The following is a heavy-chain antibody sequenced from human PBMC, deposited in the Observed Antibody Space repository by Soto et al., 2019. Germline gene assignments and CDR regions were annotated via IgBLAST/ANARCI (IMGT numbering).Heavy chain of an antibody. D-gene: IGHD3-10*01. Sequence: QVQLVQSGAEVKKPGASVKVSCKASGYTFTSYAMHWVRQAPGQRLEWMGWINAGNGNTKYSQKFQGRVTITRDTAASTAYMELSSLRSEDTAVYYCARDMGFGPSDYWGQGTLVTVSS. V-gene: IGHV1-3*01. CDR3: ARDMGFGPSDY. CDR2: INAGNGNT. CDR1: GYTFTSYA. J-gene: IGHJ4*02.